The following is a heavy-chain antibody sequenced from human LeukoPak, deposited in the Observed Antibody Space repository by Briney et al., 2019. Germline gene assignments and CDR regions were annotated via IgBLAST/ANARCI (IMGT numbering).Heavy chain of an antibody. J-gene: IGHJ3*02. CDR3: ARDSPMGPAAI. D-gene: IGHD2-2*01. CDR1: GGSISSGGYY. V-gene: IGHV4-30-2*01. CDR2: IYHSGST. Sequence: SQTLSLTCTGSGGSISSGGYYWSWIRQPPGKGLEWIGYIYHSGSTYYNPSLKSRVTISVDRSKNQFSLKLSSVTAADTAVYYCARDSPMGPAAIWGQGTMVTVSS.